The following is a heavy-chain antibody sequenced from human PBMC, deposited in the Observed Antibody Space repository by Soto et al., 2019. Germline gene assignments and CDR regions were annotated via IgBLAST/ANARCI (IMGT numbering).Heavy chain of an antibody. V-gene: IGHV1-2*02. CDR1: GYTFNNYY. CDR2: INPITGDT. CDR3: GRDLISNLLTGLYYYFGMDV. J-gene: IGHJ6*02. D-gene: IGHD3-9*01. Sequence: ASVKVSCKASGYTFNNYYIHWVRQAPGQGLEWIGWINPITGDTTYAQKFQGRVTITSDTSIDTAYMELSSLRSDDTAVFYCGRDLISNLLTGLYYYFGMDVWGQGTTVTVYS.